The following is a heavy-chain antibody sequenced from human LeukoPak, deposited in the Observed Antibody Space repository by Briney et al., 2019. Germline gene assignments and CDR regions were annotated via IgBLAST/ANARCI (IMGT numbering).Heavy chain of an antibody. V-gene: IGHV3-30*02. CDR3: AKAMTTVTPLDY. CDR2: IRYDGSYN. CDR1: GFIFSSSG. Sequence: GGSLRLSCAASGFIFSSSGMHWVRQAPGKGLEWVAFIRYDGSYNYYADSVKGRFTISRDSSKKTLYLQMNSLRVEDTAVYYCAKAMTTVTPLDYWGQGTLVTVSS. J-gene: IGHJ4*02. D-gene: IGHD4-17*01.